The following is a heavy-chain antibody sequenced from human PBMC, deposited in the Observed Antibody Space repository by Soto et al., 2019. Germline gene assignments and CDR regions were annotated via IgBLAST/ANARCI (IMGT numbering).Heavy chain of an antibody. CDR1: GASISYGGFS. Sequence: SETLSLTCTVSGASISYGGFSWSWIRQSPGKGLEGIGYISHLESTYFHPSFKSRLTMSIDRTRNQFSLKLSSVTAADMAVYYCARRGGYDSFDYWGQGVLVTVSS. CDR2: ISHLEST. V-gene: IGHV4-30-2*06. J-gene: IGHJ4*01. CDR3: ARRGGYDSFDY. D-gene: IGHD5-12*01.